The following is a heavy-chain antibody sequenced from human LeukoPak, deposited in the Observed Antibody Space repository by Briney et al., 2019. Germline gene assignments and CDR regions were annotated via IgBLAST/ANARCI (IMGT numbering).Heavy chain of an antibody. V-gene: IGHV3-30*18. Sequence: GRSLRLSCAASGFTFSNYGMHWVRQAPGKGLEWVAVISYDGSNKYYADSVKGRFTISRDNSKNTLYLQMNSLRAEDTAVYYCAKDIRYCSGGSCPADAFDIWGQGTMVTVSS. CDR3: AKDIRYCSGGSCPADAFDI. D-gene: IGHD2-15*01. CDR2: ISYDGSNK. J-gene: IGHJ3*02. CDR1: GFTFSNYG.